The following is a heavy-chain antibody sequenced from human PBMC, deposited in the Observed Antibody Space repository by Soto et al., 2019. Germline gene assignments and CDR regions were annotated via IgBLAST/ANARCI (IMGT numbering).Heavy chain of an antibody. V-gene: IGHV1-69*13. D-gene: IGHD6-13*01. Sequence: SVKVSCKASGGTFSSYAISWVRQAPGQGVEWMGGIIPIFGKANYAQKVQGRDTITADESTSTAYMELSSLRSEDTAVYYCARKGIAADYGMDVWGQGTTVTVPS. J-gene: IGHJ6*02. CDR3: ARKGIAADYGMDV. CDR1: GGTFSSYA. CDR2: IIPIFGKA.